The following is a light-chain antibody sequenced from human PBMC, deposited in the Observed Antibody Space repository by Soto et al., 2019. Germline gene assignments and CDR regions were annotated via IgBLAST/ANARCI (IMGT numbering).Light chain of an antibody. Sequence: DIQMTQIPSSLSASVGDRVTITCQANQDINNCLNWYHQKPGKAPNLLIYDASNLESGVPSRFNGSGSGTHFTLTISSLQPEDTATYYCQQYDNLPLTFGPGTKVEIK. V-gene: IGKV1-33*01. CDR2: DAS. CDR3: QQYDNLPLT. J-gene: IGKJ3*01. CDR1: QDINNC.